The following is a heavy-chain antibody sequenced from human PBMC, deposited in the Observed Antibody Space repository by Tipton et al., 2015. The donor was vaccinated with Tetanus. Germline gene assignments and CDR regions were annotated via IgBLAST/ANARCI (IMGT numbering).Heavy chain of an antibody. J-gene: IGHJ4*02. D-gene: IGHD2-2*01. CDR3: ARQCVVPAAENDYGDNAFDS. CDR2: IYYSGNT. CDR1: GGSFSGYY. V-gene: IGHV4-39*01. Sequence: LRLSCAVYGGSFSGYYWGWIRQPPGKGLEWIGSIYYSGNTYYNPALKSRVTISVDTSKNQFSLKLSSVTAADTAVYYCARQCVVPAAENDYGDNAFDSWGQGTLVTVSS.